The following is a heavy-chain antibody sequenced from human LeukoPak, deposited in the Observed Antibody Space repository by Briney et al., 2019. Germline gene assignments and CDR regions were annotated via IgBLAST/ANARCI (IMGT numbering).Heavy chain of an antibody. D-gene: IGHD6-19*01. CDR3: ARDSTTGTSGWYGYFQH. J-gene: IGHJ1*01. CDR2: IKQDGSEK. CDR1: GFTFSSYW. Sequence: GGSLRLSCAGSGFTFSSYWMSWVRQAPGKGLEWAANIKQDGSEKSYVDSVKGRFTISRDNAKNSMYLQMNSLRAEDTAVYYCARDSTTGTSGWYGYFQHWGQGTLVTVSS. V-gene: IGHV3-7*01.